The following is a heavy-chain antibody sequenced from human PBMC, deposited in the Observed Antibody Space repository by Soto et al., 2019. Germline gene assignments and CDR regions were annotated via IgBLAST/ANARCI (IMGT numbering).Heavy chain of an antibody. V-gene: IGHV1-24*01. CDR2: FDPEDGET. CDR3: ETRGRYCSGGSCYSGAGFDY. J-gene: IGHJ4*02. D-gene: IGHD2-15*01. CDR1: GYTLNELS. Sequence: GASVKVSCKVSGYTLNELSMHWVRQAPGRGLEWMGGFDPEDGETIYAQKFQGRVTMTEDTSTDTAYMELSSLRSEDTAVYYCETRGRYCSGGSCYSGAGFDYWGQGTLVTVSS.